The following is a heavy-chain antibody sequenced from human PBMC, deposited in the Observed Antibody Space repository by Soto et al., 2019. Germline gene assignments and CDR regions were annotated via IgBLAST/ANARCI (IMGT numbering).Heavy chain of an antibody. J-gene: IGHJ5*02. CDR2: ISAYNGNT. CDR3: ARVVGYYGSGSYYKYNWFDP. CDR1: GYTFTSYG. D-gene: IGHD3-10*01. Sequence: QVQLVQSGAEVKKPGASVKVSCKASGYTFTSYGISWVRQAPGQGLEWMGWISAYNGNTNYAQKLQGRVTMTTDTSTSTAYMELRSLRSDDTDVYYCARVVGYYGSGSYYKYNWFDPWGQGTLVTVSS. V-gene: IGHV1-18*01.